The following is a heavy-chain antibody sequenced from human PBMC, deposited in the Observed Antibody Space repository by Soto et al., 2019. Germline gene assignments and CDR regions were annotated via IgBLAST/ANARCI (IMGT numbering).Heavy chain of an antibody. CDR1: GGSISRNC. CDR2: IYTSGST. CDR3: ARVQWLAFDY. Sequence: SETLSLRCTVAGGSISRNCWGGMRQPAGKGLEWIGSIYTSGSTNYNHSLKSRVTISVDTSKNQFSLKLSSVTAADTAVYYCARVQWLAFDYWGQGTLVTVS. V-gene: IGHV4-4*07. J-gene: IGHJ4*02. D-gene: IGHD6-19*01.